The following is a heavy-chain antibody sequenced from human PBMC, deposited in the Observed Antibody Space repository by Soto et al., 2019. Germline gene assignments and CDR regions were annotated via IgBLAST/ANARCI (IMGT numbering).Heavy chain of an antibody. D-gene: IGHD3-3*01. CDR3: ATRLPGTVLRFLEWSA. J-gene: IGHJ5*02. CDR2: FEPENGET. V-gene: IGHV1-24*01. Sequence: ASVKVTCTASGYTFTINGIRWVRQAPGQGLEWMGGFEPENGETIYAQKFQGRVTMTEDTSTDTAHMELSSLRSEDTAVYYCATRLPGTVLRFLEWSAWGQGTLVTVSS. CDR1: GYTFTING.